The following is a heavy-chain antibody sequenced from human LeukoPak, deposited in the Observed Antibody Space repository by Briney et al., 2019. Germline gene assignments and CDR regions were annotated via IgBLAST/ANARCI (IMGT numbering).Heavy chain of an antibody. CDR2: IHYSGST. D-gene: IGHD1-20*01. CDR3: ARVEYNWNDEGFDY. Sequence: SETLSLTCTVSGGPISSGDYYWSRIRQPPGKGLEWIGYIHYSGSTYYNPSLKSQVTISVDTSKNQFSLKLSSVTAADTAVYYCARVEYNWNDEGFDYWGQGTLVTVSS. J-gene: IGHJ4*02. V-gene: IGHV4-30-4*08. CDR1: GGPISSGDYY.